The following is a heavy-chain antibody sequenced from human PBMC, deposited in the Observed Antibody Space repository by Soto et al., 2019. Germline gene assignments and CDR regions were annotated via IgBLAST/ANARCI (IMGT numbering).Heavy chain of an antibody. CDR1: GYTFTSYD. V-gene: IGHV1-8*01. CDR3: ARERKFDFWRKGLDV. CDR2: MDPNSGVT. J-gene: IGHJ6*02. D-gene: IGHD3-3*01. Sequence: QVHLVQSGAEVKKPGASVKVSCKASGYTFTSYDINWVRQAPGQGLEWLGWMDPNSGVTGYAQKFQGRVSMTRNISINTALMELSSLRSEDTAVYYCARERKFDFWRKGLDVWGQGTTVAVSS.